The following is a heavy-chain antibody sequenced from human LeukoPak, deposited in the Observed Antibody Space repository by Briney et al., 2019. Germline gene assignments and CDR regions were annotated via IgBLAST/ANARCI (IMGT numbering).Heavy chain of an antibody. CDR1: GYTFTSNS. J-gene: IGHJ1*01. V-gene: IGHV7-4-1*01. CDR2: VNTNTENP. D-gene: IGHD2-8*01. CDR3: ESFFCTSGLCYHLDH. Sequence: ASVKVSCKASGYTFTSNSLGWVRQPPGQGLERVGWVNTNTENPTYAQGVTVRVVFSLDTSDHTAYLQIRSLQAEDTGVYYCESFFCTSGLCYHLDHWGQGPLVTVSS.